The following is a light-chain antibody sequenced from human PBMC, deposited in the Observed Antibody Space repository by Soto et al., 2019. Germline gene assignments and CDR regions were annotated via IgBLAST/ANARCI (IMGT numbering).Light chain of an antibody. CDR3: QQYGSSHT. CDR2: GAS. J-gene: IGKJ4*01. Sequence: DMVLTQSPGTLSLSPGERATLSCRASQSVSSSHLAWYQQKPGQAPRLFIYGASSRATGIPDRFSGSGSGTNFTLTISRLQPEDFAVYYCQQYGSSHTFGGGTKVEIK. V-gene: IGKV3-20*01. CDR1: QSVSSSH.